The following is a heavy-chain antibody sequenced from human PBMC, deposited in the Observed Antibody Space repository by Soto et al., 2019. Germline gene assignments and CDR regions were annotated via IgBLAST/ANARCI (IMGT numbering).Heavy chain of an antibody. J-gene: IGHJ1*01. CDR1: GGSFSGYY. D-gene: IGHD3-22*01. CDR3: ARGGTMIVVVITEYSQH. CDR2: INHSGST. V-gene: IGHV4-34*01. Sequence: SETLSLTCAVYGGSFSGYYWSWIRQPPGKGLEWIGEINHSGSTNYNPSLKSRVTISVDTSKNQFSLKLSSVTAADTAVYYCARGGTMIVVVITEYSQHWGQGTLVTVSS.